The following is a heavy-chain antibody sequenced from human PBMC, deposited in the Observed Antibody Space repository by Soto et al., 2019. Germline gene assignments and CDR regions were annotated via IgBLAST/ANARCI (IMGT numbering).Heavy chain of an antibody. V-gene: IGHV1-69*13. Sequence: ASVKVSCKACGCTFSSYAISWVRQAPGQGLEWMGGIIPIFGTANYAQKFQGRVTITADESTSTAYMELSSLRSEDTAVYYCARGQGLQILDYWGQGTLVIVSS. D-gene: IGHD4-4*01. CDR3: ARGQGLQILDY. J-gene: IGHJ4*02. CDR2: IIPIFGTA. CDR1: GCTFSSYA.